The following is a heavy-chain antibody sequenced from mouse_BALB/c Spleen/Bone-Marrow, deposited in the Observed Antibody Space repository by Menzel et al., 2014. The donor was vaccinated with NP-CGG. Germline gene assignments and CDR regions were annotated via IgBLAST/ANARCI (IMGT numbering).Heavy chain of an antibody. CDR2: ILPGSGNT. J-gene: IGHJ4*01. V-gene: IGHV1-9*01. Sequence: VQLQQSGAELMKPGASVKISCKATGYTFSSYWIEWVKQRPGHGLEWIGEILPGSGNTNYNEKFKDKATFTADISSNTAYLQLSSLTSEDSAVYYCAREGITTVVEMDYWGQGTSVTVSS. CDR3: AREGITTVVEMDY. D-gene: IGHD1-1*01. CDR1: GYTFSSYW.